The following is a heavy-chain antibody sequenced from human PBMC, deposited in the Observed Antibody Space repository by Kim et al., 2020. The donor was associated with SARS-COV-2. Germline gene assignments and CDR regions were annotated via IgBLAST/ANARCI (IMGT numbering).Heavy chain of an antibody. CDR1: GYTFTSYY. CDR3: ARDLTVTTGLDYYYGMDV. V-gene: IGHV1-46*01. J-gene: IGHJ6*02. D-gene: IGHD4-17*01. Sequence: ASVKVSCKASGYTFTSYYMHWVRQAPGQGLEWMGIINPSGGSTSHAQKFQGRVTMTRDTSTSTVYMELSSLRSEDTAVYYCARDLTVTTGLDYYYGMDVWGQGTTVTVSS. CDR2: INPSGGST.